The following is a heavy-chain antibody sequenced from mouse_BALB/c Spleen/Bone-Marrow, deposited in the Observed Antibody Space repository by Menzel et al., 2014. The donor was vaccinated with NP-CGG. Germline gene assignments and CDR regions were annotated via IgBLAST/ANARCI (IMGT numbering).Heavy chain of an antibody. CDR2: INPYNDGT. J-gene: IGHJ4*01. Sequence: EVQLQQSGPELVKPGASVKMSCKASGYTFTSYVMHWVKQKPGQGLEWIGYINPYNDGTKYNEKFKGKATLTSDESSSTAYMELSSLTSEDSAVYYCARMEGSPTAVYHAMDYWGQGTSVTVSS. D-gene: IGHD2-10*01. V-gene: IGHV1-14*01. CDR1: GYTFTSYV. CDR3: ARMEGSPTAVYHAMDY.